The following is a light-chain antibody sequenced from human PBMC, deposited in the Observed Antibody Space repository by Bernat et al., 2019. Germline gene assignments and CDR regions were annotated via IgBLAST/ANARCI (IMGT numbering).Light chain of an antibody. CDR2: LAS. CDR3: QQYHRFSRT. Sequence: DIQMTQSPSTLSASVGDRVTITCRASESIDSYLAWYQQKAGKAPNLLIYLASTLESGVPSRFSGGGSGTDFTLTISGLQPDDPATYYCQQYHRFSRTFGQGTKVEI. J-gene: IGKJ1*01. CDR1: ESIDSY. V-gene: IGKV1-5*03.